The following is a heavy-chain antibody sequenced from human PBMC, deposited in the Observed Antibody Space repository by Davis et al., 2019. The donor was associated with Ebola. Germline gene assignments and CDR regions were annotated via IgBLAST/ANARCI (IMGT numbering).Heavy chain of an antibody. CDR2: INAGNGNT. CDR3: ARDRASNYEFDY. J-gene: IGHJ4*02. Sequence: ASVKVSCKASGYTFTSYAMHWVRQAPGQRLEWMGWINAGNGNTKYSQKFQGRVTITRDTSASTAYMELSSLRSEDTAVYYCARDRASNYEFDYWGQGTLVTVSS. CDR1: GYTFTSYA. V-gene: IGHV1-3*01. D-gene: IGHD3-22*01.